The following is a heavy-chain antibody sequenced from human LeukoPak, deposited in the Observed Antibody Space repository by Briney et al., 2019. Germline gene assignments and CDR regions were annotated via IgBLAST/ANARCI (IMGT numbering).Heavy chain of an antibody. D-gene: IGHD1-26*01. CDR1: GGSISSGGYY. V-gene: IGHV4-61*08. CDR2: IYYSGST. J-gene: IGHJ4*02. Sequence: SETLSLTCTVSGGSISSGGYYWSWIRQHPGKGLEWIGYIYYSGSTNYNPSLKSRVTISVDTSKDQFSLKLSSVTAADTAVYYCASSSSGSYQLHDYWGQGTLVTVSS. CDR3: ASSSSGSYQLHDY.